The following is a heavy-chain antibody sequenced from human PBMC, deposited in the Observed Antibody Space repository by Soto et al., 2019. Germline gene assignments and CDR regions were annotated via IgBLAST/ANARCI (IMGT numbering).Heavy chain of an antibody. Sequence: GGSLRLSCAASGFTFSSYGMHWVRQAPGKGLEWVAVIWYDGSNKYYADSVKGRFTISRDNSKNTLYLQMNSLRAEDTAVYYCARDSIAVAGPDYYFDYWGQGTLVTVSS. CDR1: GFTFSSYG. CDR2: IWYDGSNK. CDR3: ARDSIAVAGPDYYFDY. J-gene: IGHJ4*02. V-gene: IGHV3-33*01. D-gene: IGHD6-19*01.